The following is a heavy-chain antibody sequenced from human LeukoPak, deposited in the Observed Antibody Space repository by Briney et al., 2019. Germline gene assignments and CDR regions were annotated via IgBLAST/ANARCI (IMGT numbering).Heavy chain of an antibody. J-gene: IGHJ6*02. CDR2: IYYSGTI. D-gene: IGHD2-15*01. CDR1: GISINSDAGY. CDR3: ARDRVVASSYYYGMDV. Sequence: SETLSLTCTVSGISINSDAGYRSWIRQAPGKGLEWIGYIYYSGTIHLNPSLKSRISMSMDTSKNQFFLKVTSVTAADTAVYHCARDRVVASSYYYGMDVWGQGTTVIVSS. V-gene: IGHV4-30-4*01.